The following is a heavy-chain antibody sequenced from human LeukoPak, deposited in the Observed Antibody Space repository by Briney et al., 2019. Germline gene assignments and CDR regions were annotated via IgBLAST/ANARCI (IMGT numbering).Heavy chain of an antibody. J-gene: IGHJ4*02. D-gene: IGHD6-13*01. V-gene: IGHV3-48*01. CDR3: ARDFSSPVDY. CDR2: ISSSSSTI. Sequence: GGSLRLSCAASGFTFSSYSMNWVRQAPGKGLEWVSYISSSSSTIYYADSVKGRFTISRDNAKNSLYLQMNSLRAEDTAVYYCARDFSSPVDYWGQGTLVTVSS. CDR1: GFTFSSYS.